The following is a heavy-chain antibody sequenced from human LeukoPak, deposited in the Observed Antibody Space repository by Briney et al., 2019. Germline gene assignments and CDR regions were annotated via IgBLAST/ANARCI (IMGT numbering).Heavy chain of an antibody. CDR1: GYILTGYY. D-gene: IGHD3-3*01. CDR3: AGDYYGFWRGFPGFAFDI. J-gene: IGHJ3*02. CDR2: NNHKSGDT. Sequence: ASVEVSRGASGYILTGYYVHGVRQAPARGVEWMGWNNHKSGDTNYAQKFQGRVTMTRDTSICTAYMELSRLRSDDTAVYYCAGDYYGFWRGFPGFAFDIWGQGKMVTVSS. V-gene: IGHV1-2*02.